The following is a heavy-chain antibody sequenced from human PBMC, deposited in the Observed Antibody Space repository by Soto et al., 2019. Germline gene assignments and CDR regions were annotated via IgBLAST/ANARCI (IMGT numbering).Heavy chain of an antibody. Sequence: VSLRLSCAASGFIFENFGMSWVRQAAGKGLEWISSISGSGFKKYYADSVKGRFTISRDNSKSTVYLELNNLSAEDTAVYHCAKNQGVELVPLATVDWFDPWGQGSVVTVSS. J-gene: IGHJ5*02. CDR3: AKNQGVELVPLATVDWFDP. V-gene: IGHV3-23*01. CDR2: ISGSGFKK. CDR1: GFIFENFG. D-gene: IGHD1-26*01.